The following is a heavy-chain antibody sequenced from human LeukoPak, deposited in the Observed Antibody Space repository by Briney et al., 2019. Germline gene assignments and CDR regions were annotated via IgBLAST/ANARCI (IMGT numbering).Heavy chain of an antibody. Sequence: SETLSLTCTVSGGSISSSSYYWGWIRQPPGKGLEWIGSIYFSGSTYYNPSLKSRVTISVDTSKNQFSLKLRSVTAADTAVYYCASGTYYYDSTGLRYYYYRLDIWGQGTTVTVSS. CDR1: GGSISSSSYY. D-gene: IGHD3-22*01. CDR3: ASGTYYYDSTGLRYYYYRLDI. J-gene: IGHJ6*02. CDR2: IYFSGST. V-gene: IGHV4-39*07.